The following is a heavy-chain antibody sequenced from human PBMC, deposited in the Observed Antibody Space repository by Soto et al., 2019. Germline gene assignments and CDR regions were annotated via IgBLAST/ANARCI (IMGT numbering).Heavy chain of an antibody. V-gene: IGHV1-69*13. CDR1: GGTFSSYA. CDR3: ARDYPVPLSGPRLDCSSTSCYVRYGMDV. Sequence: GASVKVSCKASGGTFSSYAISWVRQAPGQGLEWMGGIIPIFGTANYAQKFQGRVTITADESTSTAYMELSSLRSEDTAVYYCARDYPVPLSGPRLDCSSTSCYVRYGMDVWGQGTTVTVSS. CDR2: IIPIFGTA. D-gene: IGHD2-2*01. J-gene: IGHJ6*02.